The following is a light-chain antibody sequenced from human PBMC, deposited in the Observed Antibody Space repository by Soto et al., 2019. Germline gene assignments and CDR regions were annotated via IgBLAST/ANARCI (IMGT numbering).Light chain of an antibody. Sequence: QSVLTQPASVSGSPGQSITISFPGTSSDVGTYNYVSWYQHHPGKAPKLMIYDVSYRPSGVSNRFSGSKSANTASLTISGLQAEDEADYYCSSYTTSNTQVFGGGTKLTVL. CDR1: SSDVGTYNY. J-gene: IGLJ3*02. CDR2: DVS. CDR3: SSYTTSNTQV. V-gene: IGLV2-14*01.